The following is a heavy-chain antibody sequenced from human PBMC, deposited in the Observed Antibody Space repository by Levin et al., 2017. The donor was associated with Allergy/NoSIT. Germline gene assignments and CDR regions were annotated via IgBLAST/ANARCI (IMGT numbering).Heavy chain of an antibody. CDR1: GGSISSSSYY. Sequence: PSETLSLTCTVSGGSISSSSYYWGWIRQPPGKGLEWIGSIYYSGSTYYNPSLKSRVTISVDTSKNQFSLKLSSVTAADTAVYYCARTGSETYYDILTGYYTKYYFDYWGQGTLVTVSS. V-gene: IGHV4-39*01. CDR3: ARTGSETYYDILTGYYTKYYFDY. J-gene: IGHJ4*02. D-gene: IGHD3-9*01. CDR2: IYYSGST.